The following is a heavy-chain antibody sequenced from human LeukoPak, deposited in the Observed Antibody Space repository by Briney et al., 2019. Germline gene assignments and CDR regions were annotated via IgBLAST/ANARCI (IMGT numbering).Heavy chain of an antibody. CDR1: GFTFSSYW. CDR2: INSDGSTT. V-gene: IGHV3-74*01. Sequence: GGPLRLSCAASGFTFSSYWMHWVRQAPGKGLVWVSRINSDGSTTTYADSVKGQFTISRDNANNTLYLQMNSLSAEDTAVYYCARPSYPHWYFDLWGRGTLVTVSS. J-gene: IGHJ2*01. CDR3: ARPSYPHWYFDL.